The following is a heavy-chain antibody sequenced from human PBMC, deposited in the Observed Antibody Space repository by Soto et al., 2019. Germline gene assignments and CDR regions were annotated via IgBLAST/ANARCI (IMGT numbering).Heavy chain of an antibody. CDR1: GYTFTSYG. Sequence: ASVKVSCKASGYTFTSYGISWVRQAPGQGLEWMGWISAYNGNTNYAQKLQGRVTMTTDTSTSTAYMELRSLRSDDTAVYYCAREYSGYANQNDSFDSWGQGTLVTVPQ. D-gene: IGHD5-12*01. J-gene: IGHJ4*02. CDR3: AREYSGYANQNDSFDS. CDR2: ISAYNGNT. V-gene: IGHV1-18*01.